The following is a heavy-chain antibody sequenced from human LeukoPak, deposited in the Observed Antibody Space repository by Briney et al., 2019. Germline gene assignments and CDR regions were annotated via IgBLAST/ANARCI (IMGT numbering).Heavy chain of an antibody. Sequence: GASLKISCKGSGYSFTGYWIGWVRQMPGKGLEWIGIVYPGGSDSRYSPSFQGQVTISVDKSISTAYLQWGSLKASDTAIYYCVRLEDTTSPGCFDPWGQGTLVTVSS. D-gene: IGHD2-2*01. CDR3: VRLEDTTSPGCFDP. CDR2: VYPGGSDS. CDR1: GYSFTGYW. J-gene: IGHJ5*02. V-gene: IGHV5-51*01.